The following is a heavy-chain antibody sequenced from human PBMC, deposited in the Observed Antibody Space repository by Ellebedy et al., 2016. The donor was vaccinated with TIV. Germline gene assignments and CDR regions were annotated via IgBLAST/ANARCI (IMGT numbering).Heavy chain of an antibody. D-gene: IGHD6-19*01. CDR3: ARDGIAVAGHPFDY. J-gene: IGHJ4*02. CDR1: GGSISSSSYY. V-gene: IGHV4-39*07. Sequence: SETLSLTXTVSGGSISSSSYYWGWIRQPPGKGLEWIGSIYYSGSTYYNPSLKSRVTISVDTSKNQFSLKLSSVTAADTAVYYCARDGIAVAGHPFDYWGQGTLVTVSS. CDR2: IYYSGST.